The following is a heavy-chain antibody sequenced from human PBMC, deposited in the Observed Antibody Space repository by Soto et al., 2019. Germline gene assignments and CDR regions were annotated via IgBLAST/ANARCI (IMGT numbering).Heavy chain of an antibody. J-gene: IGHJ3*02. Sequence: GASVNVYWKAAGYAFSVYYMHWVRQAPGQGLEWMGWINPNSGGTNYAQKFQGWVTMTRDTSISTAYMELSRLRSDDTAVYYCARELAGTTFAFDIWGQGTMVTVS. D-gene: IGHD1-7*01. CDR3: ARELAGTTFAFDI. V-gene: IGHV1-2*04. CDR2: INPNSGGT. CDR1: GYAFSVYY.